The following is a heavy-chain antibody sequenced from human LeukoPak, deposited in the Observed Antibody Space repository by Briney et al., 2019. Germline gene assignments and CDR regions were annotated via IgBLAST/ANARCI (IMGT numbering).Heavy chain of an antibody. CDR3: ARGVVVVPAVSDY. Sequence: GGSLRLSCAASGFTFSAYGVHWVRQAPGKGLEWVAFIRYDGSIKYYADSVKGRFTISRDNSKNTLYLQMNSLRVEDTAVYYCARGVVVVPAVSDYWGQGTLVTVSS. CDR2: IRYDGSIK. D-gene: IGHD2-2*01. J-gene: IGHJ4*02. V-gene: IGHV3-30*02. CDR1: GFTFSAYG.